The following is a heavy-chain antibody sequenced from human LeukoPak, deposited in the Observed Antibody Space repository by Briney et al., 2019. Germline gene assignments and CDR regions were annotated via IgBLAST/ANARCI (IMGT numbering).Heavy chain of an antibody. V-gene: IGHV4-59*01. CDR3: AKSGSSYYYGMDV. J-gene: IGHJ6*02. CDR2: IYYSGST. D-gene: IGHD1-26*01. CDR1: GGSFSGYY. Sequence: KSSETLSLTCAVYGGSFSGYYWSWIRQPPGKGLEWIGYIYYSGSTTYNPSLKSRVTISIDTSRKQFSLRLSSVTAADTAVYYCAKSGSSYYYGMDVWGQGTTVTVSS.